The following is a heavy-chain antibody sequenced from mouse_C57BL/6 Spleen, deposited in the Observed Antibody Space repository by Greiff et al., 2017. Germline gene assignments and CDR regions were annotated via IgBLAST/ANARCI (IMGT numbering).Heavy chain of an antibody. Sequence: QVQLQQPGPGLVQPSQSLSITCTVSGFSLTSYGVHWVRQSPGKGLEWLGVIWSGGSTDYNAAFISRLSISKDNSKSQVFFKMNSLQADDTAIYYCARNPPGYGSSYGYFDVWGTGTTVTVSS. CDR1: GFSLTSYG. J-gene: IGHJ1*03. V-gene: IGHV2-2*01. CDR3: ARNPPGYGSSYGYFDV. D-gene: IGHD1-1*01. CDR2: IWSGGST.